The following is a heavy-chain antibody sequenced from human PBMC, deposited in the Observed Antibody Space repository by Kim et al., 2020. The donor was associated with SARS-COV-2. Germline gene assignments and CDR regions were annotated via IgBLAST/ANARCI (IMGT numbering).Heavy chain of an antibody. J-gene: IGHJ4*02. CDR3: ARGPYYYGSGSVRIDY. CDR1: GGTFSSYA. D-gene: IGHD3-10*01. V-gene: IGHV1-69*13. CDR2: IIPIFGTA. Sequence: SVKVSCKASGGTFSSYAISWVRQAPGQGLEWMGGIIPIFGTANYAQKFQGRVTITADESTSTAYMELSSLRSEDTAVYYCARGPYYYGSGSVRIDYWGQGTLITVSS.